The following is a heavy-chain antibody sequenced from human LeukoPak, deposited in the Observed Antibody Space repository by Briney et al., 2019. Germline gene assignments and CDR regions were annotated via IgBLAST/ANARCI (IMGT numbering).Heavy chain of an antibody. CDR2: IYSDNT. D-gene: IGHD5-12*01. V-gene: IGHV3-53*01. J-gene: IGHJ1*01. Sequence: PGGSLRLSCTVSGFTVSSNSMSWVRQAPGKGLEWVSFIYSDNTHYSDSVKGRFTISRDNSKNTLYLQMNSLGAEDTAVYYCAKGLYGYGRGKEYFQHWGQGTLVTVSS. CDR1: GFTVSSNS. CDR3: AKGLYGYGRGKEYFQH.